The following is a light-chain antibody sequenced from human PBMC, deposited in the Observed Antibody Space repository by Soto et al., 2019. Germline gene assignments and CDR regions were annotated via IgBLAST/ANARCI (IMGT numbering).Light chain of an antibody. V-gene: IGKV3-20*01. CDR2: GAS. J-gene: IGKJ1*01. Sequence: EIVLTQSPGTLSLSPGERATLPCRASQSFNSIYLAWYQQKPGQATRLLIYGASSRATGIPDRFSGSGSGTDFTLTISRMEPEDFAVDYCHQYDSWTFGQGTKVEIK. CDR3: HQYDSWT. CDR1: QSFNSIY.